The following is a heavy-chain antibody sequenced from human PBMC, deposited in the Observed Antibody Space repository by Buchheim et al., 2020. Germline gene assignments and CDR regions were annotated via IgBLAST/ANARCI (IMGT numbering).Heavy chain of an antibody. J-gene: IGHJ4*02. Sequence: VQLLESGGGLVQPGGSLRLSCAASGFNFSNYAMHWVRQAPGKGLEWVAVIWYDGTNRYYADSVKGRFTISRDNSKSSLYLQMNSLRAEDTAVYYCGGSSDYWGQGTL. CDR2: IWYDGTNR. CDR3: GGSSDY. CDR1: GFNFSNYA. V-gene: IGHV3-33*01. D-gene: IGHD6-19*01.